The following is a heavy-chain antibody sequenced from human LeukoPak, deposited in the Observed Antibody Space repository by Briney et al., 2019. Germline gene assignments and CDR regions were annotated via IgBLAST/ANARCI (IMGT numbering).Heavy chain of an antibody. Sequence: GRSLRLSCAASGFTFSSYWMHWVRQAPGKGLVWVSRIKSDGSSTSYADSVKGRFTISRDNAKNTLYLQMNSLRAEDTAVYYCARVGAKVGGWDYWGQGTLVTVSS. CDR3: ARVGAKVGGWDY. V-gene: IGHV3-74*01. CDR1: GFTFSSYW. D-gene: IGHD1-26*01. J-gene: IGHJ4*02. CDR2: IKSDGSST.